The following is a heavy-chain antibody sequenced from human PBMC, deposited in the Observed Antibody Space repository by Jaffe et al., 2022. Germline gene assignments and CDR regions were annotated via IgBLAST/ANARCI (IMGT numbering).Heavy chain of an antibody. J-gene: IGHJ3*02. Sequence: QITLKESGPTLVKPTQTLTLTCTFSGFSLSTSGVGVGWIRQPPGKALEWLALIYWNDDKRYSPSLKSRLTITKDTSKNQVVLTMTNMDPVDTATYYCAHRLKPLKYYDYIWGSYRDHDDAFDIWGQGTMVTVSS. CDR3: AHRLKPLKYYDYIWGSYRDHDDAFDI. D-gene: IGHD3-16*02. V-gene: IGHV2-5*01. CDR1: GFSLSTSGVG. CDR2: IYWNDDK.